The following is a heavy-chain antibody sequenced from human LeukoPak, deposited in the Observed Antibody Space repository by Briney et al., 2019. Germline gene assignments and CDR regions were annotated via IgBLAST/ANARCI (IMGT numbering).Heavy chain of an antibody. CDR2: IYYSGST. D-gene: IGHD6-19*01. CDR3: ARQGIAVAGFDY. V-gene: IGHV4-61*08. Sequence: SETLSLTCTVSGGSISTDGYYWSWIRQPPGKGLEWIGYIYYSGSTNYNPSLKSRVTISVDTSKNQFSLKLSSVTAADTAVYYCARQGIAVAGFDYWGQGTLVTVSS. CDR1: GGSISTDGYY. J-gene: IGHJ4*02.